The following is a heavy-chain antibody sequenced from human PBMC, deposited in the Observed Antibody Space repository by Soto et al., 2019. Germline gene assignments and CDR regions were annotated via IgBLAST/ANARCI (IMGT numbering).Heavy chain of an antibody. CDR1: GYSFAGYW. Sequence: PGESLKISCKGSGYSFAGYWITWVRQMPGKGLEWMGRIDPSDSQTYYSPSFRGHVTISAAKSITTVFLQWSSLRASDTAMYYCPRQIYDPDSGTNFQNYFDSWGQLPLVIVSS. CDR3: PRQIYDPDSGTNFQNYFDS. D-gene: IGHD2-8*01. CDR2: IDPSDSQT. J-gene: IGHJ4*02. V-gene: IGHV5-10-1*01.